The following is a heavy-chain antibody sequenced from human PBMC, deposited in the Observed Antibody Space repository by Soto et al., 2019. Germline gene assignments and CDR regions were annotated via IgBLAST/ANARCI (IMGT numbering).Heavy chain of an antibody. V-gene: IGHV3-23*01. D-gene: IGHD3-10*01. Sequence: GGSLRLSCAASGFTFSSYAMSWVRQAPGKGLEWVSAISGSGGSTYYADSVKGRFTISRDNSKNTLYLQMNSLRAEDTAVYYCATRPAPDYYGSGSYFEDEIRFDYWGQGTLVTVSS. CDR1: GFTFSSYA. J-gene: IGHJ4*02. CDR3: ATRPAPDYYGSGSYFEDEIRFDY. CDR2: ISGSGGST.